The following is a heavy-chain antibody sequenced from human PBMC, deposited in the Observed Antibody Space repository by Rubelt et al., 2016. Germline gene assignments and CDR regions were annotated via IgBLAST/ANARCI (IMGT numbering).Heavy chain of an antibody. D-gene: IGHD3-16*01. V-gene: IGHV4-39*01. CDR2: IYYSGST. CDR1: GGSISSSSYY. CDR3: AGHRGNYNGRLDS. Sequence: QLQLQESGPGLVKPSETLSLTCTVSGGSISSSSYYWGWIRQPPGKGLEWIGSIYYSGSTYYNPSLKSRVTISVDTSKNQVYLNLGSLTAAETAVFYCAGHRGNYNGRLDSWGQGALVTGSS. J-gene: IGHJ4*02.